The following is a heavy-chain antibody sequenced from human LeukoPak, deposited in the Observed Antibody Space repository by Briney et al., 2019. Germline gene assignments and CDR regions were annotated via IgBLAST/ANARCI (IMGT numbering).Heavy chain of an antibody. D-gene: IGHD3-10*01. CDR2: IYYSGST. J-gene: IGHJ6*03. CDR3: ARGEGTLGLWFGRLDYYYYMDV. V-gene: IGHV4-59*01. Sequence: SETLSLTCTVSGGSISSYYWSWIRQPPGKGLEWIGYIYYSGSTNYNPSLKSRVTISVDTSKNQFSLKLSSVTAADTAVYYCARGEGTLGLWFGRLDYYYYMDVWGKGTTVTVSS. CDR1: GGSISSYY.